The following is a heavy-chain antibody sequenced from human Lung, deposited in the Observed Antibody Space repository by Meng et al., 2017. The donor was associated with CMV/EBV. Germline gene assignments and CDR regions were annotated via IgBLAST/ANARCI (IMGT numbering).Heavy chain of an antibody. CDR1: GFTFSSYA. J-gene: IGHJ2*01. D-gene: IGHD2-2*02. CDR3: ANQGIYCSSTSCYTWTNWYFDL. V-gene: IGHV3-23*01. CDR2: ISGSGGST. Sequence: GEXXTISCAASGFTFSSYAMSWVRQAPGKGLEWVSAISGSGGSTYYADSVKGRFTISRDNSKNTLYLQMNSLRAEDTAVYYCANQGIYCSSTSCYTWTNWYFDLWXRGTLVTVSS.